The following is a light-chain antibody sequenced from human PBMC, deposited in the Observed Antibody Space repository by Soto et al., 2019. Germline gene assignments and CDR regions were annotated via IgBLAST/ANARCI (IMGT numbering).Light chain of an antibody. V-gene: IGKV3-11*01. CDR2: DAS. J-gene: IGKJ3*01. CDR1: QSVSSY. CDR3: QHRINCSPFT. Sequence: EIVLTQSPATLSLSPGERATLSCRASQSVSSYLAWYQQTPGQAPRLLIYDASNRATGIPARFSGSGSGTDFTLTISSLEPDDFAVYYCQHRINCSPFTFGPGTKVYIK.